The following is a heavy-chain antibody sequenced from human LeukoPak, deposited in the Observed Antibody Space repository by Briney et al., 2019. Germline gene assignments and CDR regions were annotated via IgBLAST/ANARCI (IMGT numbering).Heavy chain of an antibody. CDR3: AGEREPLRGDAFDI. J-gene: IGHJ3*02. CDR1: GGSLSGYY. CDR2: INHSGST. Sequence: SETLSLTCAVYGGSLSGYYWSWIRHPPGKGLEWGGEINHSGSTNYNPSLKSRVTISVDTSKNQFSLKLSSVTAADTAVYYCAGEREPLRGDAFDIWGQGTMVTVSS. V-gene: IGHV4-34*01. D-gene: IGHD1-26*01.